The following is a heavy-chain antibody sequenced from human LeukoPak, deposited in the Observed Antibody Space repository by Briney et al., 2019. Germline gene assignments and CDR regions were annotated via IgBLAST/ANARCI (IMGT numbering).Heavy chain of an antibody. D-gene: IGHD1-1*01. Sequence: PSETLSLTCAVSGGSISSGGYSWSWIRQPPGKGLEWIGYIYHSGSTYYNPSLKSRVTISVDRSKNQFSLKLSSVTAADTAVYYCARHETGGTYPVKYWGQGTLVTVSS. CDR3: ARHETGGTYPVKY. CDR2: IYHSGST. V-gene: IGHV4-30-2*01. CDR1: GGSISSGGYS. J-gene: IGHJ4*02.